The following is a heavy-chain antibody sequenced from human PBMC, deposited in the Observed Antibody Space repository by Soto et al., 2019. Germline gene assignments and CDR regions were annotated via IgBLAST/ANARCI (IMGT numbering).Heavy chain of an antibody. V-gene: IGHV3-23*01. CDR2: FSGSTGNT. CDR1: GFTFSSYA. D-gene: IGHD4-17*01. CDR3: AKYSDPYGDYYFDY. J-gene: IGHJ4*02. Sequence: TGGSLRLSCAASGFTFSSYAMSWGRQAPGKGLEWVSTFSGSTGNTHYAESVKGRFTISRDSSRNTLDLQMNSLRAEDTAIYYCAKYSDPYGDYYFDYWGQGTLVTVSS.